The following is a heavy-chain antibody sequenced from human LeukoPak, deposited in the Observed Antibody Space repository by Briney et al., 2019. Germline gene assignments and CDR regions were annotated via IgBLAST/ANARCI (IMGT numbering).Heavy chain of an antibody. CDR2: ITVGGGT. J-gene: IGHJ4*02. V-gene: IGHV4-34*01. CDR3: ATGLHSARLRY. CDR1: GASVTDYY. Sequence: PSETLSLTCSVSGASVTDYYWTWIRQAPGKGPEWIGEITVGGGTYYNPSLKGRVSMSTDTSTSQFSLNLNSVTAADTATYYCATGLHSARLRYWGQGAPVTVSS.